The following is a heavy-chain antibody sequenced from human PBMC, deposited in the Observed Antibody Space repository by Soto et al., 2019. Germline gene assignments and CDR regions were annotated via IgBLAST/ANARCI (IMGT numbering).Heavy chain of an antibody. J-gene: IGHJ6*02. CDR3: ARRSGSYDYYGMDV. CDR2: IYYSGST. D-gene: IGHD3-10*01. Sequence: PSETLSLTCTVSGGSISSYYWSWIRQPPGKGLEWIGYIYYSGSTNYNPSLKSRVTISVDTSKNQFSLKLSSVTAADTAAYYCARRSGSYDYYGMDVWGQGTTVTVSS. V-gene: IGHV4-59*01. CDR1: GGSISSYY.